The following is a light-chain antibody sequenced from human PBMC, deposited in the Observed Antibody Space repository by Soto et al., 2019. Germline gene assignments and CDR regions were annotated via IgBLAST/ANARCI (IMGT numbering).Light chain of an antibody. V-gene: IGKV3-15*01. CDR3: QQYDNCPPVT. CDR1: QSVSST. Sequence: EIVMTQSPATLSVSPGERATLSCRASQSVSSTLAWYQQKPGQAPRLLIYGTSTRATGIPARFSGSGSGTEFTLTISSLQSEAFAVYYCQQYDNCPPVTFGQGTRLEIK. CDR2: GTS. J-gene: IGKJ5*01.